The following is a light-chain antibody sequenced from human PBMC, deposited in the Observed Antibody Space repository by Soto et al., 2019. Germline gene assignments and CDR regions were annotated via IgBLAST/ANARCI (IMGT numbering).Light chain of an antibody. CDR2: DIT. CDR3: SSYTSSGTVV. CDR1: SRDVGGFNY. V-gene: IGLV2-14*01. Sequence: QSVLTQPASVSGSPGQSIIISCGGTSRDVGGFNYVCWYQQHPGKVPKLIIHDITNRSSGVSDRFSGSKSGNTASLSISGLQAEDEADYFCSSYTSSGTVVFGGGTKLTVL. J-gene: IGLJ2*01.